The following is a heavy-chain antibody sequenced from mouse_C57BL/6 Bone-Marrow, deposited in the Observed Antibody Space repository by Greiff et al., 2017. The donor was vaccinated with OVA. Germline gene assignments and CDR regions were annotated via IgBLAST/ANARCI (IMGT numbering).Heavy chain of an antibody. Sequence: DVMLVESGGGLVKPGGSLKLSCAASGFTFSSYAMSWVRQTPEKRLEWVATISDGGSYTYYPDNVKGRFTISRDNAKNNLDLQMSHLKSEDTAMYYCARDEGYYGSSYDYWGQGTTLTVSS. J-gene: IGHJ2*01. D-gene: IGHD1-1*01. CDR3: ARDEGYYGSSYDY. V-gene: IGHV5-4*01. CDR2: ISDGGSYT. CDR1: GFTFSSYA.